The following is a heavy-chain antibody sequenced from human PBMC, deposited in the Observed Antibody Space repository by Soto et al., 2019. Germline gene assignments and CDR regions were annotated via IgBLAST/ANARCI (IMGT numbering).Heavy chain of an antibody. J-gene: IGHJ3*02. CDR2: IKPDRSKK. Sequence: GGSLRLSCTASGFMFTYYWMNWVRQVPGKGLEWVSSIKPDRSKKCYVDSVKGRFTISRDNAKNSLYLQMNSLRAEDTALYYCAKNLAARHAFDIWGQGTMVTVSS. CDR1: GFMFTYYW. D-gene: IGHD6-6*01. V-gene: IGHV3-7*03. CDR3: AKNLAARHAFDI.